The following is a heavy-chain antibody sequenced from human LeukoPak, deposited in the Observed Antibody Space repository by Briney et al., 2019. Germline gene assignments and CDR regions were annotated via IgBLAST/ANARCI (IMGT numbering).Heavy chain of an antibody. CDR1: GGSISSGDYY. J-gene: IGHJ5*02. D-gene: IGHD3-10*01. CDR2: IYYSGST. V-gene: IGHV4-30-4*01. Sequence: TSETLSLTCTVSGGSISSGDYYWSWIRQPPGKGLEWIGYIYYSGSTYYNPSLKSRVTISVDTSKNQFSLKLSSVTAADTAVYYCARTMVRGVISTDPWGQGTLVTVSS. CDR3: ARTMVRGVISTDP.